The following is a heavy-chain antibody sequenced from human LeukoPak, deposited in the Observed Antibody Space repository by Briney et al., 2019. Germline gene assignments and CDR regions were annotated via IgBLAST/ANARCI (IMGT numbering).Heavy chain of an antibody. V-gene: IGHV1-69*04. Sequence: ASVKVSCKASGGTFSSYAISWVRRAPGQGLEWMGRIIPILGIANYAQKFQGRVTITADKSTSTAYMELSSLRSEDTAVYYCASFTMVRGGSPYYFDYWGQGTLVTVSS. CDR2: IIPILGIA. CDR1: GGTFSSYA. D-gene: IGHD3-10*01. J-gene: IGHJ4*02. CDR3: ASFTMVRGGSPYYFDY.